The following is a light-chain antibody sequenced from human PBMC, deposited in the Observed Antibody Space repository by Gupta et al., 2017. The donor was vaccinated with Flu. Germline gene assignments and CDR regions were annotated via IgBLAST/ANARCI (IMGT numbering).Light chain of an antibody. Sequence: SSALPKDPAVSVVLVQTVRITCQGDSLRNSYAGWYQQKPGQAPVLVIYAKNIRPSGSPDRFSGSSSGNTASLTITGAHAEDEADYYCNSRDSTDNHQAVFGGGTKLTVL. V-gene: IGLV3-19*01. CDR1: SLRNSY. J-gene: IGLJ2*01. CDR3: NSRDSTDNHQAV. CDR2: AKN.